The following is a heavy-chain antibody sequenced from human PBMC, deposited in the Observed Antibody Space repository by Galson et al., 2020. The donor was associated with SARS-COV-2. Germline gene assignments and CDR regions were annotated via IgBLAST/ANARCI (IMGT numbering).Heavy chain of an antibody. CDR1: EFMFSTFG. CDR3: VRDRYCTITTCYNWFSP. D-gene: IGHD2-2*02. Sequence: GESLKISCAASEFMFSTFGMHWVRQGPGKGLEWVAFISFDGNTDYYADSVKGRFTVSRDNSNNKLYLQINNLRADDTAVYYCVRDRYCTITTCYNWFSPWGQGTLVTVSS. CDR2: ISFDGNTD. J-gene: IGHJ5*02. V-gene: IGHV3-33*05.